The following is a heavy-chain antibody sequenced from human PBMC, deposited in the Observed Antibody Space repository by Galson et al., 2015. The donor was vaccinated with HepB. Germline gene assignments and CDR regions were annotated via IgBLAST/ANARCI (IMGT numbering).Heavy chain of an antibody. CDR3: ARRGYSGSYYGDDAFDI. V-gene: IGHV3-74*03. J-gene: IGHJ3*02. Sequence: SLRLSCAASKFAFRHHWMHWVRQAPGKGLVWVSRINPDGSSTAYADSVRGRFTISRDNAKNTLYLQMNSMRAEDTAVYYCARRGYSGSYYGDDAFDIWGQGTMVIVSS. CDR1: KFAFRHHW. CDR2: INPDGSST. D-gene: IGHD1-26*01.